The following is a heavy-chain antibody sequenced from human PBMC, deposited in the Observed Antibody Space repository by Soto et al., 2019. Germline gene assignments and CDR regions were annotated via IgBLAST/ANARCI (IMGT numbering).Heavy chain of an antibody. Sequence: GGSLRLSCAASGFTFSSYSMNWVRQAPGKGLEWVSYISSSSSTIYYADSVKGRFTISRDNSKNTLYLQMNSLRAEDTAVYYCARGNYGDYSRPTSFDYWGQGTLVTVSS. D-gene: IGHD4-17*01. J-gene: IGHJ4*02. CDR1: GFTFSSYS. CDR3: ARGNYGDYSRPTSFDY. CDR2: ISSSSSTI. V-gene: IGHV3-48*01.